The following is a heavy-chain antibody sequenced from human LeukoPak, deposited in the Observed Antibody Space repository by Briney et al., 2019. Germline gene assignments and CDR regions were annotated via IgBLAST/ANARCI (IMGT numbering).Heavy chain of an antibody. J-gene: IGHJ5*02. D-gene: IGHD6-25*01. CDR2: VNRVGYT. CDR3: ARERVVSDYNWFDP. V-gene: IGHV4-34*01. Sequence: SSETLSLTCAVHGASFAGYSWSWIRQSPGKGLEWIGEVNRVGYTIYNPSLKSRVNISIDTSTTQFCLRLSSVTVADTAVYFCARERVVSDYNWFDPWGQGTLVTVSS. CDR1: GASFAGYS.